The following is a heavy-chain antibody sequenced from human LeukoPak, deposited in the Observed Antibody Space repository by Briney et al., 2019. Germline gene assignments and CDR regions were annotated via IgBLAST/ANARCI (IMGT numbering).Heavy chain of an antibody. CDR1: GGSISSSSYY. V-gene: IGHV4-61*01. CDR3: ARDKGIAAAVIFDY. J-gene: IGHJ4*02. D-gene: IGHD6-13*01. Sequence: KPSETLSLTCTVSGGSISSSSYYWGWIRQPPGKGLEWIGYIYYSGSTNYNPSLKSRVTISVDTSKNQFSLKLSSVTAADTAVYYCARDKGIAAAVIFDYWGQGTLVTVSS. CDR2: IYYSGST.